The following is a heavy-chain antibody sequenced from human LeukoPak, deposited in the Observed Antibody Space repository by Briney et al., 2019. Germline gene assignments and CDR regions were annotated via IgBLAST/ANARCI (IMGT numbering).Heavy chain of an antibody. J-gene: IGHJ4*02. CDR1: GFTFSSYG. Sequence: GGSLRLSCAASGFTFSSYGMHWVRQAPGKGLEWVAFIRYDGSNKYYADSVKGRFTISRDNSKNMLYLEVISLTADDTAVYYCAKDDAWLRFGEWSQGTLVTVSS. CDR3: AKDDAWLRFGE. CDR2: IRYDGSNK. V-gene: IGHV3-30*02. D-gene: IGHD3-10*01.